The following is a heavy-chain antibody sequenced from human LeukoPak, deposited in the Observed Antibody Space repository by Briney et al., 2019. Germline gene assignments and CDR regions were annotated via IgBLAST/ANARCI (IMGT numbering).Heavy chain of an antibody. Sequence: GESLKISCKGSGYSFTSYWIGWVRQMPGKGLEWMGIIYPGDSDTRYSPSFQGQVTISADKSISTAYLQWSSLKASDTAMYYCARRTGGAAAGGTFDYWGQGTLVTVSS. D-gene: IGHD2-8*02. J-gene: IGHJ4*02. CDR3: ARRTGGAAAGGTFDY. CDR1: GYSFTSYW. V-gene: IGHV5-51*01. CDR2: IYPGDSDT.